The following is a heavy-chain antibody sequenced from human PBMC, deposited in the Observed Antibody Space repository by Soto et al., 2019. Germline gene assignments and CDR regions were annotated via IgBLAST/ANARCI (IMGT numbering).Heavy chain of an antibody. Sequence: EVQLLESGGGLVQPGGSLRLSCAASGFTFSSYAMSWVRQAPGKGLEWVSAISGSGGSTYYADSVKGRFTISRDNSKNTLYLQMNSLRAEDTTVYYCAKSGSGWYHAFDIWGQGTMVTVSS. V-gene: IGHV3-23*01. D-gene: IGHD6-19*01. CDR1: GFTFSSYA. CDR3: AKSGSGWYHAFDI. CDR2: ISGSGGST. J-gene: IGHJ3*02.